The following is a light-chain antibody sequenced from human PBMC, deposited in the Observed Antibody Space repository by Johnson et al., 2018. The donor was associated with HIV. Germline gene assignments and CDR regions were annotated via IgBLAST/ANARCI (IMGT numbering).Light chain of an antibody. Sequence: QFVLTQPPSVYAAPGQKVTISCSGSSSNIGNNYVSWYQQFPGTAPKLLIYDNNKRPSGIPDRFSGSKSGTSATLDITGLQTGDEADYYCGTWDSSLNSYVFGTGTKVTVL. CDR3: GTWDSSLNSYV. V-gene: IGLV1-51*01. CDR1: SSNIGNNY. CDR2: DNN. J-gene: IGLJ1*01.